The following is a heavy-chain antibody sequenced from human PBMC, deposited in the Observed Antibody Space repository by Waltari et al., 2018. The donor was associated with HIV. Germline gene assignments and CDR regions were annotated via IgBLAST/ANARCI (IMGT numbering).Heavy chain of an antibody. CDR1: GFTFDDYA. D-gene: IGHD6-13*01. CDR3: AKDVAAAGTGPDY. J-gene: IGHJ4*02. V-gene: IGHV3-9*01. CDR2: ISWNSGSI. Sequence: EVQLVESGGGLVQPGRSLRLSCAASGFTFDDYAMHWVRQAPGKGLDWVSGISWNSGSIGYADSVKGRFTISRDNAKNSLYLQMNSLRAEDTALYYCAKDVAAAGTGPDYWGQGTLVTVSS.